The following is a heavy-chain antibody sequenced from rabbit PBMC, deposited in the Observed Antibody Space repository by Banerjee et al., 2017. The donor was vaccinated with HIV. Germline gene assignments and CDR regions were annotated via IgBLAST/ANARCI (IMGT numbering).Heavy chain of an antibody. CDR3: ARDLAGVIGWNFAL. J-gene: IGHJ6*01. CDR1: GFFSSSSYW. Sequence: QEQLEESGGDLVKPEGSLTLTCTASGFFSSSSYWICWVRQAPGKGLEWIGCTYIGSGSTYYASWVNGRFTISRSTSLDTATLQMTSLTAADTATYFCARDLAGVIGWNFALWGPGTLVTV. CDR2: TYIGSGST. D-gene: IGHD4-1*01. V-gene: IGHV1S45*01.